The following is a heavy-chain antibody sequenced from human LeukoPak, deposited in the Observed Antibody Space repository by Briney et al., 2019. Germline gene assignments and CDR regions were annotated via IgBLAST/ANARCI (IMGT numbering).Heavy chain of an antibody. Sequence: GGSLRLSCAASGFTDSSYWMHWVRQVPGKGLVWVSRINSDGSSTSYADSVKGRFTISRDNAKNTLYLQMNSLRAEDTAVYYCARPRSSWPYGMDVWGQGTTVTVSS. CDR3: ARPRSSWPYGMDV. D-gene: IGHD6-13*01. J-gene: IGHJ6*02. V-gene: IGHV3-74*01. CDR1: GFTDSSYW. CDR2: INSDGSST.